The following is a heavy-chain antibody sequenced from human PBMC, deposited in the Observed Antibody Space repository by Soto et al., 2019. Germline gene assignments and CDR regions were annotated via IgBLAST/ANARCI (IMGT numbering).Heavy chain of an antibody. D-gene: IGHD4-4*01. CDR1: GGSISSYY. CDR3: ARGGYSNYDRDNWFDP. J-gene: IGHJ5*02. Sequence: QVQLQESGPGLVKPSETLSLTCTVSGGSISSYYWSWIRQPPGKGLEWIGYIYYSGSTNYNPSLKSRVTISVDTSKNQFSLKLSSVTAADTAVYYCARGGYSNYDRDNWFDPWGQGTLVTVSS. V-gene: IGHV4-59*01. CDR2: IYYSGST.